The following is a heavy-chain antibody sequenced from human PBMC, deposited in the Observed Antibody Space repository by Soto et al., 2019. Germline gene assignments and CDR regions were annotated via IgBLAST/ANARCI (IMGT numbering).Heavy chain of an antibody. CDR2: INHSGST. CDR1: GGSFSGYY. CDR3: ARGRKGYYYGSGSYGGQSESFDY. V-gene: IGHV4-34*01. Sequence: SETLSLTCAVYGGSFSGYYWSWIRQPPGKGLEWIGEINHSGSTNYNPSLKSRVTISVDTSKNQFSLKLSSVTAADTAVYYCARGRKGYYYGSGSYGGQSESFDYWGQGTLVTVSS. J-gene: IGHJ4*02. D-gene: IGHD3-10*01.